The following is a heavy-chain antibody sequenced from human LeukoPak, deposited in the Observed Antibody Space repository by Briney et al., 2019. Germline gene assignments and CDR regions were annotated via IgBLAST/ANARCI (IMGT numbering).Heavy chain of an antibody. CDR1: GYTFTSYG. V-gene: IGHV1-18*01. Sequence: ASVKVSCKASGYTFTSYGISWVRQAPGQGLEWMGWISAYNGNTNYAQKLQGRVTMTTDTSTSTAYMELRSLRSDDTAVYYCARGDYSSGWYGYYYYYMDVWGKGTTVTISS. CDR2: ISAYNGNT. CDR3: ARGDYSSGWYGYYYYYMDV. J-gene: IGHJ6*03. D-gene: IGHD6-19*01.